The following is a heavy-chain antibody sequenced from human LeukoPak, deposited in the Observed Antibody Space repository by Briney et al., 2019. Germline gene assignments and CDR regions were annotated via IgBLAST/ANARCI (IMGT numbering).Heavy chain of an antibody. CDR3: AIGVGASD. J-gene: IGHJ4*02. Sequence: GGSLRVSCAASGFTFSDYYMNWIRQAPGKGLEWVSYISRGGSTIYYADSVKGRFTISRDNAKNSLFLQMNSLRAEDTAVYYCAIGVGASDWGQGTLVTVSS. CDR1: GFTFSDYY. V-gene: IGHV3-11*01. D-gene: IGHD1-26*01. CDR2: ISRGGSTI.